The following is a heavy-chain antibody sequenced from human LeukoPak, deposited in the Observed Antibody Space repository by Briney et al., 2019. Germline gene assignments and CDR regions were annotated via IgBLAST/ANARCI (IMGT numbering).Heavy chain of an antibody. CDR2: IYYSGST. J-gene: IGHJ4*02. CDR3: ARHGELRFLEWWFDY. CDR1: GGSISSYY. V-gene: IGHV4-59*08. Sequence: SETLSLTCTVSGGSISSYYWSWIRQPPGKGLEGSGYIYYSGSTNYNPSLKSRVTISVDTSKNQSSLKLSSVTAADTAVYYCARHGELRFLEWWFDYWGQGTLVTVSS. D-gene: IGHD3-3*01.